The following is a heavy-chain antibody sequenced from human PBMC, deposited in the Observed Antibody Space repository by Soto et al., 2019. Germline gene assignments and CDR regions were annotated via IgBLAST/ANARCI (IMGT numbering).Heavy chain of an antibody. CDR2: TYHSGNT. J-gene: IGHJ4*02. CDR1: GYSISNGYF. Sequence: SEALSLTCAVSGYSISNGYFWGWLRQPPGKRLEWVATTYHSGNTNYNPSLKSRVTISVDTSKNQFSLKLSSVTAADTAVYYCARILSENYFDSWGQGTLVTVSS. CDR3: ARILSENYFDS. V-gene: IGHV4-38-2*01.